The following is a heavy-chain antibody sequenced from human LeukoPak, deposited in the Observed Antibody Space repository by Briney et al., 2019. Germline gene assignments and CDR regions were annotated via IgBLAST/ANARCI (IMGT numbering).Heavy chain of an antibody. J-gene: IGHJ3*02. V-gene: IGHV3-33*01. Sequence: SGGSLRLSCAASGFTFSSYGMPWVRQAPGKGLEWVAVIWYDGSNKYNADSVKGRFTISRDNSKNTLYLQMNSLRAEDTAVYYCAAEGWVMSFDIWGQGTMVTVSS. CDR2: IWYDGSNK. D-gene: IGHD3-16*01. CDR3: AAEGWVMSFDI. CDR1: GFTFSSYG.